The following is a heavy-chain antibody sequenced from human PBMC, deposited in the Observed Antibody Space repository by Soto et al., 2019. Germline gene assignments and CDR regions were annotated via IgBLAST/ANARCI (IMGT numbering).Heavy chain of an antibody. CDR2: ISSSSSYI. D-gene: IGHD3-22*01. CDR1: GFTFSSYS. V-gene: IGHV3-21*01. J-gene: IGHJ4*02. Sequence: EVQLVESGGGLVKPGGSLRLSCAASGFTFSSYSMNWVRQAPGKGLEWVSSISSSSSYIYYADSVKGRFTISRDNAKNSLYLQMNSLRAEDTAVYYCARVYRYYYDSSGYPVDYWGQGTLVTVSS. CDR3: ARVYRYYYDSSGYPVDY.